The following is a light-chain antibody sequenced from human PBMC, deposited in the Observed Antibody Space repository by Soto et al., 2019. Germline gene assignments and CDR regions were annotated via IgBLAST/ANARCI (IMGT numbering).Light chain of an antibody. J-gene: IGKJ1*01. Sequence: DIQMTQSPSTLSGSVGDRVTITCRASQSISNWLAWYQQKPGKAPQFLIQAASNLQSGVPSRFSGSGSGTEFILSINSLQPEDIATYYCLQVSSFPRTFGQGTKV. CDR1: QSISNW. V-gene: IGKV1-5*01. CDR2: AAS. CDR3: LQVSSFPRT.